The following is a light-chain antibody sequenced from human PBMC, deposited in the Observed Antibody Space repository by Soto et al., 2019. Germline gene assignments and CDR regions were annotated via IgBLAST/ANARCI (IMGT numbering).Light chain of an antibody. J-gene: IGKJ4*01. V-gene: IGKV3-11*01. CDR1: QSVNSY. CDR3: EQRSTWPPLT. CDR2: DAS. Sequence: EIVLTQSPATLSLSPGERATLSCRASQSVNSYLAWYQQKPGQPPRLLIYDASNRAPGIPARFSGSGSGTEFTLANRCLELVGFAVELGEQRSTWPPLTFGGGTKVEIK.